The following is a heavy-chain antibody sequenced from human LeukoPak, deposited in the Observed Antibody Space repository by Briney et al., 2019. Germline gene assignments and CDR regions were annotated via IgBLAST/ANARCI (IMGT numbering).Heavy chain of an antibody. CDR2: ISDIGTTQ. J-gene: IGHJ3*02. CDR1: GFPFSSYE. Sequence: PGGSLRLSCAASGFPFSSYELNWVRQAPGKGLEWVSYISDIGTTQHYADSVKGRFTISRDNANNSLYLQMNSLTAEDTAVYYCARDLSKVTAYDDALDIWGQGTMVIVSS. V-gene: IGHV3-48*03. CDR3: ARDLSKVTAYDDALDI. D-gene: IGHD2-21*02.